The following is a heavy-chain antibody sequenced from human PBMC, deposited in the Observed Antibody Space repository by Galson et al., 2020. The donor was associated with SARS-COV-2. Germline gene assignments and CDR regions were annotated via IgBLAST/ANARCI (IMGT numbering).Heavy chain of an antibody. Sequence: SATLSLTCAVYGGSFSGYAWTWIRQSPGKGLEWIGQINDSCNTKYNPPLSSRVTISRDTSKNQFSLKLDSVTAADTAVYYCVRGAPGYWGQGTLVTVSS. CDR1: GGSFSGYA. CDR3: VRGAPGY. V-gene: IGHV4-34*01. CDR2: INDSCNT. J-gene: IGHJ4*02.